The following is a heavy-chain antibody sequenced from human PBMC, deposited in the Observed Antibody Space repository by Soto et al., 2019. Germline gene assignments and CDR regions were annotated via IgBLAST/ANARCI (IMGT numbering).Heavy chain of an antibody. CDR1: GYTFTAYY. J-gene: IGHJ4*02. V-gene: IGHV1-2*02. Sequence: ASVKVSCKPSGYTFTAYYIHWVRQAPGQGLECMGWIDPRSGGTNYAQKFQGRVIMTRDTSINTAYMELSRLTSDDTAVYYCATDDYGAYVYWGQGTLVTVSS. D-gene: IGHD4-17*01. CDR2: IDPRSGGT. CDR3: ATDDYGAYVY.